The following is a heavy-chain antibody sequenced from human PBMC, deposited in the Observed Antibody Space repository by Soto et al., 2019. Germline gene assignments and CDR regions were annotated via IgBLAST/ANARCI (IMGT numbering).Heavy chain of an antibody. V-gene: IGHV4-39*01. CDR3: ARISITIFGVGTEYYFDY. CDR2: IYYSGST. CDR1: GGSISSSSYY. Sequence: SETLSLTCTVSGGSISSSSYYWGWIRQPPGKGLEWIGSIYYSGSTYYNPSPKSRVTISVDTSKTQFSLRLSSVTAADTAVYYCARISITIFGVGTEYYFDYWGQGTLVTVSS. J-gene: IGHJ4*02. D-gene: IGHD3-3*01.